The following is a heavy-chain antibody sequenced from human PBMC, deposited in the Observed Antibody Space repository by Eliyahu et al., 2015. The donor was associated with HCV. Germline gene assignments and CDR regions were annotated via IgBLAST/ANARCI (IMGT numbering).Heavy chain of an antibody. V-gene: IGHV3-64D*06. CDR3: VTGHCSSTSCYTNLYYYGMDV. D-gene: IGHD2-2*02. Sequence: EVQLVESGGGLVQPGGSLRLSCSASGFTFSSYAMHWVRQAPGKGLEYVSAISSNGGSTYYADSVKGRFTISRDNSKNTLYLQMSSLRAEDTAVYYCVTGHCSSTSCYTNLYYYGMDVWGQGTTVTVSS. CDR1: GFTFSSYA. J-gene: IGHJ6*02. CDR2: ISSNGGST.